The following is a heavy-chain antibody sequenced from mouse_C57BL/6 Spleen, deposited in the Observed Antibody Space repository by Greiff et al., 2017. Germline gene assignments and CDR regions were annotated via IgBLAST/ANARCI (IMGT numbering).Heavy chain of an antibody. CDR3: ARPFYYYGSSFFDD. CDR2: ISSGSSTI. CDR1: GFPFSDYG. J-gene: IGHJ2*01. V-gene: IGHV5-17*01. Sequence: EVKLVESGGGLVKPGGSLKLSCAASGFPFSDYGMHWVRQAPEKGLEWVAYISSGSSTIYYADTVKGRFTISRDNAKNTLFLQMTSLRSEDTAMYYCARPFYYYGSSFFDDWGQGTTLTVSS. D-gene: IGHD1-1*01.